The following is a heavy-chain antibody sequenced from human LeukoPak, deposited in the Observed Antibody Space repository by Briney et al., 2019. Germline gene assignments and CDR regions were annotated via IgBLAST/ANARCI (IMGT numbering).Heavy chain of an antibody. D-gene: IGHD3-10*01. V-gene: IGHV3-53*01. J-gene: IGHJ6*03. CDR2: IYSGGRT. CDR3: ARVYYGSGSLHYYYYYMDV. Sequence: GGSLRLSCAASGFTVSSNYMTWVRQAPGKGLEGVSVIYSGGRTYYADSVKGRFIISRDNSKNTLYLQMNSLRAEDTAVYYCARVYYGSGSLHYYYYYMDVWGKGTTVTISS. CDR1: GFTVSSNY.